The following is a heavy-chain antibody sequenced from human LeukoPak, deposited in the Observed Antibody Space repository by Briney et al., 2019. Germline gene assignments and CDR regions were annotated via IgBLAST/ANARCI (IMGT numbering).Heavy chain of an antibody. CDR3: ARLLWFGELSTRTRRYFDY. CDR1: GYTFTVYY. J-gene: IGHJ4*02. Sequence: ASVKVSCKASGYTFTVYYMHWVRQAPGQGLEWMGWINPNSGGTNYAQKFQGRVTMTRDTSISTAYMELSRLRSDDTAVYYCARLLWFGELSTRTRRYFDYWGQGTLVTVSS. CDR2: INPNSGGT. D-gene: IGHD3-10*01. V-gene: IGHV1-2*02.